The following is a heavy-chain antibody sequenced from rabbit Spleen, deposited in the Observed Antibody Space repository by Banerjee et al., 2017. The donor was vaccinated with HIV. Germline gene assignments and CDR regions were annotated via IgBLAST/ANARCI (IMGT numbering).Heavy chain of an antibody. V-gene: IGHV1S40*01. CDR1: GFSFSSRFY. D-gene: IGHD8-1*01. CDR2: IAGSSSGFT. CDR3: ARDSGTSFSSYGMDL. J-gene: IGHJ6*01. Sequence: QSLGESGGDLVKPGASLTLTCTASGFSFSSRFYMCWVRQAPGKGLEWIACIAGSSSGFTYSATWAKGRFTCSKTSSTTVTLQMTSLTAADTATYFCARDSGTSFSSYGMDLWGQGTLVTVS.